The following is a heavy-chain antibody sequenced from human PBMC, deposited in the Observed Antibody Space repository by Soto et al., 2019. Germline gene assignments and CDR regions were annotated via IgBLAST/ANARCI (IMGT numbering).Heavy chain of an antibody. Sequence: QLQLQESGPGLVKPSETLSLTCTVSGGSISSSSYYWGWIRQPPGKGLEWIGSIYYSGSTYYNPSLKSRVTISVDTSKNQFSLKLSSVTAADTAVYYCARFPRTTLRYFDWLSFGIDYWGQGTLVTVSS. J-gene: IGHJ4*02. CDR1: GGSISSSSYY. D-gene: IGHD3-9*01. CDR3: ARFPRTTLRYFDWLSFGIDY. CDR2: IYYSGST. V-gene: IGHV4-39*01.